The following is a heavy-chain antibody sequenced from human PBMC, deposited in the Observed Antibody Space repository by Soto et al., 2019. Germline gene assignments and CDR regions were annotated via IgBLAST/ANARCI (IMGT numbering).Heavy chain of an antibody. J-gene: IGHJ4*02. V-gene: IGHV3-74*01. CDR1: GFTCDTYW. D-gene: IGHD3-3*01. CDR3: TNAVGY. CDR2: VHTDGSNP. Sequence: EVQLVESGGGLVQPGGSLRLSCVASGFTCDTYWMHWVRQAPGKGLEWVARVHTDGSNPTYGDSVKARFTVSRDNAKSTLFLQMDSLRAEDTAFYYCTNAVGYWGQGTLVTVSS.